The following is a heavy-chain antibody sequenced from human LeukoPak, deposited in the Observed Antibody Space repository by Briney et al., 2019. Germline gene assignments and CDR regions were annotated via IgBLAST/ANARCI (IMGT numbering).Heavy chain of an antibody. V-gene: IGHV3-23*01. J-gene: IGHJ4*02. Sequence: GGSLRLSCAASGFSFTSFAMTWVRQAPGKGLEWISAIGPRGNSIYYSDSVRGRFTVSRDNSENTLYLQLNRLTAEDTAVYYCAKNLRTSVAAYEYWGQGTLVTVSS. CDR1: GFSFTSFA. D-gene: IGHD6-19*01. CDR3: AKNLRTSVAAYEY. CDR2: IGPRGNSI.